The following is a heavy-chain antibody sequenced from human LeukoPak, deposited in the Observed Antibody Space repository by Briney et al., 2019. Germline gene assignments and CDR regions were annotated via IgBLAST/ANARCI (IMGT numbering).Heavy chain of an antibody. CDR1: GYTFTSYG. CDR2: ISAYNGNT. CDR3: ARDPYHRYCSSTSCYDNWFDP. V-gene: IGHV1-18*01. Sequence: ASVKVSCKASGYTFTSYGISWVRQAPRQGLEWMGWISAYNGNTNYAQKLQGRVTMTTDTSTNTAYMELRNLRSDDTAVYYCARDPYHRYCSSTSCYDNWFDPWGQGTLVTVSS. J-gene: IGHJ5*02. D-gene: IGHD2-2*01.